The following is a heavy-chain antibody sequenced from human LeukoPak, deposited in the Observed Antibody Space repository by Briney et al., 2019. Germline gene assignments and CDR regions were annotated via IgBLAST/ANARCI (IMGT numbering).Heavy chain of an antibody. Sequence: GGSLRLSCAASGFTFSSYSMNWVRQAPGKGLEWVSSISSSSSYIYYADSVKGRFTISRDNAKNSLYLQMNSLRAEDTAVYYCARDNSRLLWFGELGYFDYWGQGTLVTVSS. CDR3: ARDNSRLLWFGELGYFDY. CDR2: ISSSSSYI. D-gene: IGHD3-10*01. V-gene: IGHV3-21*01. CDR1: GFTFSSYS. J-gene: IGHJ4*02.